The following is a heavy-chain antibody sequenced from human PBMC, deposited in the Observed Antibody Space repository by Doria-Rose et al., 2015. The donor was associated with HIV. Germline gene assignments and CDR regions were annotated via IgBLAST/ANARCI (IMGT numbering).Heavy chain of an antibody. D-gene: IGHD6-13*01. Sequence: QESGPVLVKPTETLTLTCTVSGVSLSSPGMGVSWIRQPPGKALEWLANLFSDHERSYKTSLKSRLTISRGTSKSQVVLTMTDMDPVDTATYYCARIKSSRWYHKYYFDFWGQGTLVIVSA. CDR2: LFSDHER. V-gene: IGHV2-26*01. CDR3: ARIKSSRWYHKYYFDF. CDR1: GVSLSSPGMG. J-gene: IGHJ4*02.